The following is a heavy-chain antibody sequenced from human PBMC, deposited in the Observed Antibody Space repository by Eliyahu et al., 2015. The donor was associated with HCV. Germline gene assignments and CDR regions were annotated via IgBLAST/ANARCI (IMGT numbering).Heavy chain of an antibody. Sequence: EVQLLESGGGLVQPGGSLRLSCAASGFTFSSYAMXWVRQXXGKGGEGVSAISGSGGSTYYADSVKGRFTISRDNSKNTLYLQMNSLRAEDTAVYYCAGGNPSLSLCYWGQGTLVTVSS. J-gene: IGHJ4*02. D-gene: IGHD4-23*01. V-gene: IGHV3-23*01. CDR1: GFTFSSYA. CDR3: AGGNPSLSLCY. CDR2: ISGSGGST.